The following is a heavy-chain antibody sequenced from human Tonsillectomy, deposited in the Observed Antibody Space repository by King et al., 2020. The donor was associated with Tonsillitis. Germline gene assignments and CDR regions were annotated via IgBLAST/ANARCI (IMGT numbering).Heavy chain of an antibody. CDR3: AKHPIIMVRGVMGRVNWFDP. CDR2: IYYSGST. CDR1: GGSISSSSYY. D-gene: IGHD3-10*01. V-gene: IGHV4-39*01. Sequence: QLQESGPGLVKPSETLSLTCTVSGGSISSSSYYWGWIRQPPGKGLEWIGSIYYSGSTYYNPSLKMRVTISVNTSNNQFSLRLGSVTAADTTVYYCAKHPIIMVRGVMGRVNWFDPWGQGILVTVSS. J-gene: IGHJ5*02.